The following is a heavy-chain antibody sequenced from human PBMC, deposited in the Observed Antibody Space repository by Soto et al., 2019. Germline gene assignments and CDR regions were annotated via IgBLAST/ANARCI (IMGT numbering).Heavy chain of an antibody. D-gene: IGHD3-16*01. CDR1: GYIFSGYY. J-gene: IGHJ4*02. Sequence: ASVKVSCKASGYIFSGYYIHWLRQAPGQGLEWMGWINPKTGGTKYTQKFQGRVTMTRDTSSSTAYMELSSLTSDDTAVYYCARDEVQLWFEGPPFDYWGQGTLVTVSS. V-gene: IGHV1-2*02. CDR3: ARDEVQLWFEGPPFDY. CDR2: INPKTGGT.